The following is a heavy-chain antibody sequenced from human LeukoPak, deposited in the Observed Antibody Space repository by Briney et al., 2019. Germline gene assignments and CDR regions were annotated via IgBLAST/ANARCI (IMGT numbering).Heavy chain of an antibody. CDR3: ARARTGSSWYFFDY. D-gene: IGHD6-13*01. CDR1: GGSISSSSYY. CDR2: IYYSGST. Sequence: SKTLSLTCTVSGGSISSSSYYWAWIRQPPGKGLEWIGNIYYSGSTNYNPSLKSRVTISVDTSKNQFSLKLSSVTAADTAVYYCARARTGSSWYFFDYWGQGTLVTVSS. V-gene: IGHV4-39*07. J-gene: IGHJ4*02.